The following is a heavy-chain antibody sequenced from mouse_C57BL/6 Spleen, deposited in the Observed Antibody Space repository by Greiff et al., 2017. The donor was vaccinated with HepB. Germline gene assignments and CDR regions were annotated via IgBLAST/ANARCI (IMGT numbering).Heavy chain of an antibody. D-gene: IGHD1-1*01. V-gene: IGHV1-64*01. CDR3: ARYPVVARGYFDY. Sequence: VKLQQPGAELVKPGASVKLSCKASGYTFTSYWMHWVKQRPGQGLEWIGMIHPNSGSTNYNEKFKSKATLTVDKSSSTAYMQLSSLTSEDSAVYYCARYPVVARGYFDYWGQGTTLTVSS. J-gene: IGHJ2*01. CDR2: IHPNSGST. CDR1: GYTFTSYW.